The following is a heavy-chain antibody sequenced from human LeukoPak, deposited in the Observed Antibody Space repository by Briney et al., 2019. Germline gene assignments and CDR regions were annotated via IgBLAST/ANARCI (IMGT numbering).Heavy chain of an antibody. CDR2: ITSSNNYI. V-gene: IGHV3-21*01. Sequence: GGSLRLSCAGSGFTFSSYSMNWVRQAPGKGLEWFSSITSSNNYIYYADPMKGRFTISRDNAKNSLYLQMNSLRAEDTAVYYCVTTWGAHYWYFDLWGRGALVTVSS. CDR3: VTTWGAHYWYFDL. CDR1: GFTFSSYS. J-gene: IGHJ2*01. D-gene: IGHD1-26*01.